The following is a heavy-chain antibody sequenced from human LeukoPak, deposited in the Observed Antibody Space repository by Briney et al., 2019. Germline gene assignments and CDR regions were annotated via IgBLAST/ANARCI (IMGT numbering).Heavy chain of an antibody. CDR2: IYSGGST. CDR1: GFTVSSNY. CDR3: AKVWLVGFYYFDY. V-gene: IGHV3-53*01. Sequence: PGGSLRLSCAASGFTVSSNYMSRVRQAPGKGLEWVSVIYSGGSTYYADSVKGRFTISRDNSKNTLYLQMNSLRAEDTAVYYCAKVWLVGFYYFDYWGQGTLVTVPS. D-gene: IGHD6-6*01. J-gene: IGHJ4*02.